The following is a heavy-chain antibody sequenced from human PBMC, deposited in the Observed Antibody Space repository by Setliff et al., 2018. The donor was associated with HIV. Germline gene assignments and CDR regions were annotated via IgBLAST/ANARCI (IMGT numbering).Heavy chain of an antibody. J-gene: IGHJ3*02. CDR1: GDSISGYY. Sequence: SETLSLTCTSSGDSISGYYWSWIRQPAGKGLEWIGRMHTSGNTNYNPSLKSRVTISVDTSKNQFSLKLSSVTAADTAVYYCARDYLHVFDIWGQGTMVTV. CDR2: MHTSGNT. CDR3: ARDYLHVFDI. V-gene: IGHV4-4*07.